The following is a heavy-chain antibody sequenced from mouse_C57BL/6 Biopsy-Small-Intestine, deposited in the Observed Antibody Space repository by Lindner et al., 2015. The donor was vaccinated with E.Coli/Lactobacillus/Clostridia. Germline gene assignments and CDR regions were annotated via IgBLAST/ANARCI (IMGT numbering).Heavy chain of an antibody. CDR2: ISYNGST. Sequence: VQLQESGPGMVKPSQSLSLTCTVTGYSITSGYDWHWIRHFPGNKLEWMGYISYNGSTNYNPSLKSRISITHDTSKNHFFLKLNSVTTEDTATYYCARGYYGSSYGYYFDYWGQGTTLTVSS. D-gene: IGHD1-1*01. V-gene: IGHV3-1*01. CDR1: GYSITSGYD. CDR3: ARGYYGSSYGYYFDY. J-gene: IGHJ2*01.